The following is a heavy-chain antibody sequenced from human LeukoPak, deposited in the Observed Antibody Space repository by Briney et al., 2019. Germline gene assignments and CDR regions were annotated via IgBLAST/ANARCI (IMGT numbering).Heavy chain of an antibody. V-gene: IGHV3-48*03. CDR3: ARDRVDTAMVDPDAFDT. Sequence: GGSLRLSCAASRFTFSSYEMNWVRRAPGKGLEWGLYISSSGSTIYYADSVKGRFTISRDNAKNSLYLQMNSLRAEDTAVYYCARDRVDTAMVDPDAFDTWGQGTMVTVSS. J-gene: IGHJ3*02. CDR1: RFTFSSYE. CDR2: ISSSGSTI. D-gene: IGHD5-18*01.